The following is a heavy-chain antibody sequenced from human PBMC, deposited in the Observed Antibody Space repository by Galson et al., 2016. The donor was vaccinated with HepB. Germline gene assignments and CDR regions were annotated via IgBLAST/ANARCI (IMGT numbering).Heavy chain of an antibody. CDR3: AKGYGLFDY. CDR2: ISGSGGST. D-gene: IGHD1-14*01. J-gene: IGHJ4*02. CDR1: GFTFSSHA. V-gene: IGHV3-23*01. Sequence: SLRLSCAASGFTFSSHAISWVRQAPGKGLEWVSCISGSGGSTYYADSVKGRFTISRDNSMNTLYVQMNSLRAEDTAVYYCAKGYGLFDYWGQGTLVTVSS.